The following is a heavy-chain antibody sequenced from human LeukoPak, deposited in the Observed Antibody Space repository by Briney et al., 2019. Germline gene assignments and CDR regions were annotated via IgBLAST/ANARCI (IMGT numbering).Heavy chain of an antibody. D-gene: IGHD3-22*01. J-gene: IGHJ4*02. V-gene: IGHV1-18*01. CDR1: GYTFTSYG. CDR3: AGDPGYYDSSGYYYDDY. CDR2: ISAYNGNT. Sequence: ASVKVSCKASGYTFTSYGISWVRQAPGQGLEWMGWISAYNGNTNYAQKLQGRVTMTTDTSTSTAYMELRSLRSDDTAVYYCAGDPGYYDSSGYYYDDYWGQGTLVTVSS.